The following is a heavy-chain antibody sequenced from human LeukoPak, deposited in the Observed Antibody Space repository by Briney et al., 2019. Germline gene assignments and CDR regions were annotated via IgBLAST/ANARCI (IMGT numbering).Heavy chain of an antibody. CDR2: IGWDGTNI. CDR1: GFTFDRHT. Sequence: PGGSLRLSCAASGFTFDRHTMHWVRQPPGKGPEWVSLIGWDGTNIDYADSVKGRFTISRDNSKNFVYLQVHSLRTEDTALYYCTKDMEWGMDVWGQGTTVIASS. CDR3: TKDMEWGMDV. D-gene: IGHD3-3*01. V-gene: IGHV3-43*01. J-gene: IGHJ6*02.